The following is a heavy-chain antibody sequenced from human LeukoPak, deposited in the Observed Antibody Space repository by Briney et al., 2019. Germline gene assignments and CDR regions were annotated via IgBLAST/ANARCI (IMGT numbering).Heavy chain of an antibody. V-gene: IGHV3-23*01. CDR1: GFTFSSYA. J-gene: IGHJ4*02. CDR2: ISGSGGST. CDR3: GRRNDFWSGHQVDY. D-gene: IGHD3-3*01. Sequence: GSLRLSCAASGFTFSSYAMSWVRQAPGKGLEWVSAISGSGGSTYYADSVKGRFTISRDNSKNTLYLQMNSLRAEDTAVYYCGRRNDFWSGHQVDYWGQGTLVTVSS.